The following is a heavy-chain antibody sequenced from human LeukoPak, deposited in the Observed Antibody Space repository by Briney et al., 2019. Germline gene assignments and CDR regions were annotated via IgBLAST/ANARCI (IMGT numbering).Heavy chain of an antibody. J-gene: IGHJ3*02. CDR3: AKDYRGVTNYDAFDI. V-gene: IGHV3-23*01. CDR1: GFTFSSYA. Sequence: GGSLRLSCAASGFTFSSYAMSWVRQAPGKGLKWVSAISGSGGSTYYADSVKGRFTISRDNSKNTLYLQMNSLRAEDTAVYYCAKDYRGVTNYDAFDIWGQGTMVTVSS. D-gene: IGHD3-10*01. CDR2: ISGSGGST.